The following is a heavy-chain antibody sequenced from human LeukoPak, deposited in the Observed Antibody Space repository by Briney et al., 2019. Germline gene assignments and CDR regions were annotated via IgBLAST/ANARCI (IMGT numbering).Heavy chain of an antibody. CDR1: GGSISSGDYY. D-gene: IGHD1-1*01. Sequence: PSETLSLTCTVSGGSISSGDYYWSWIRQPPGKGLEWIGYIYYSGSTYYNPSLKSRVTISVDTSKNQFSLKLSSVTAADTAVYYCARVVERPDNWFDPWGQGTLVTVSS. CDR2: IYYSGST. V-gene: IGHV4-30-4*01. CDR3: ARVVERPDNWFDP. J-gene: IGHJ5*02.